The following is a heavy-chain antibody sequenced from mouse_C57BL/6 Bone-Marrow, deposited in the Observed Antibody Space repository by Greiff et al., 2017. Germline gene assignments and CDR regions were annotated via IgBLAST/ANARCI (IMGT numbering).Heavy chain of an antibody. J-gene: IGHJ2*01. CDR2: IDPSDSYT. Sequence: VQLQQPGAELVRPGTSVKLSCKASGYTFTSYWMHWVKQRPGQGLEWIGVIDPSDSYTNYNQQFKGKATLTVDTSSSPAYMPLSRLTSEDSAVYYCARQGYYYGSSYYWGQGTTLTVSS. D-gene: IGHD1-1*01. CDR3: ARQGYYYGSSYY. V-gene: IGHV1-59*01. CDR1: GYTFTSYW.